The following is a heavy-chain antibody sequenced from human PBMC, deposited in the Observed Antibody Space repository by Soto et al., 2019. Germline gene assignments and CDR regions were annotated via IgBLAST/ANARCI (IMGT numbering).Heavy chain of an antibody. CDR2: IYYSGST. V-gene: IGHV4-59*01. Sequence: QVQLQESGPGLVKPSETLSLTCTVSGGSISAYYWSWIRQPPGKGLEWIGCIYYSGSTNYNPSLKSRVTISVDTSKNQFSLKLNSVTAADTAVYYCARDRAYFDYWGQGTLVTVSS. CDR3: ARDRAYFDY. CDR1: GGSISAYY. J-gene: IGHJ4*02.